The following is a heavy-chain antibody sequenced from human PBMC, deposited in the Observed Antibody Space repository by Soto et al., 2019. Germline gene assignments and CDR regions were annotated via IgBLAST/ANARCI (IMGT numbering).Heavy chain of an antibody. D-gene: IGHD2-2*01. V-gene: IGHV4-39*01. Sequence: SETLSLTCSVSGGSISSSNYYWTWIRQPPGKGLEWIGSIYYTGKTYYNPSLKSRVTISVDTSKNRFSLNLGSVTAADTAVYYCGRLIHCSTTSCYFDYWGQGTLVTVSS. CDR2: IYYTGKT. CDR1: GGSISSSNYY. CDR3: GRLIHCSTTSCYFDY. J-gene: IGHJ4*02.